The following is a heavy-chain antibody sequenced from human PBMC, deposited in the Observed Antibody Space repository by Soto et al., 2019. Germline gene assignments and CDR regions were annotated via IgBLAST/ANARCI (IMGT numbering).Heavy chain of an antibody. J-gene: IGHJ4*02. CDR3: VAGTTYYYASGNYFDDY. V-gene: IGHV3-23*01. CDR1: GLTFSSYA. D-gene: IGHD3-10*01. CDR2: ITGGGGGT. Sequence: GGSLRLSCAASGLTFSSYAMSWVRQAPGKGLEWVSAITGGGGGTYYADSVKGRFTISRDNSKNTLYLQMDSLRAEDTAVYFCVAGTTYYYASGNYFDDYWGQGTLVTVSS.